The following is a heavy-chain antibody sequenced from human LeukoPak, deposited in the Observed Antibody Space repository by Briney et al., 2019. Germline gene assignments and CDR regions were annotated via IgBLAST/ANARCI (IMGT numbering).Heavy chain of an antibody. J-gene: IGHJ5*02. CDR2: IKQDGSEK. V-gene: IGHV3-7*01. CDR1: GFTFSSYW. CDR3: ARLCSIRWCLHDWFDP. Sequence: GGSLRLSCAASGFTFSSYWMSWVRQAPGKGLEWVANIKQDGSEKYYVDSVKGRFTISRDNAKNSLYLQMNSLRAEDTAVYYCARLCSIRWCLHDWFDPWGQGTLVTVSS. D-gene: IGHD2-21*01.